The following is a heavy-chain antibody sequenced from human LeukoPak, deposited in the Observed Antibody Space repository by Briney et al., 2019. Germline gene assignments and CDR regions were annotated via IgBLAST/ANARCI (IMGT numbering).Heavy chain of an antibody. CDR3: ARGTNTVVTPGAWFDP. D-gene: IGHD4-23*01. Sequence: ASVKVSCKVSGYTFTSYYIHWVRQAPGQGLEWMGIINPSGGSTSYAQNFQGRVTMTRDTSTSTVYMELSSLRSEDTAVYYCARGTNTVVTPGAWFDPWGQGTLVTVSS. CDR1: GYTFTSYY. J-gene: IGHJ5*02. CDR2: INPSGGST. V-gene: IGHV1-46*01.